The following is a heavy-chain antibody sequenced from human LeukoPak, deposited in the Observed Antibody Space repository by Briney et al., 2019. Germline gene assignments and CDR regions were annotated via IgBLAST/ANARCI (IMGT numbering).Heavy chain of an antibody. D-gene: IGHD3-10*01. CDR2: IYNSGST. CDR3: ARDRGTMVRYYYGMDV. V-gene: IGHV4-59*01. Sequence: SETLSLTCTVSGGSISSYYWSWIRQPQGKGLEWIGYIYNSGSTNYNPSLKSRVTISVDTSKSAFSLKLSSVTAADTAVYYCARDRGTMVRYYYGMDVWGQGTTVTVSS. J-gene: IGHJ6*02. CDR1: GGSISSYY.